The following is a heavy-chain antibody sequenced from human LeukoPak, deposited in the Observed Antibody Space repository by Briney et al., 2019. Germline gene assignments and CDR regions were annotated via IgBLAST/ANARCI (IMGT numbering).Heavy chain of an antibody. CDR2: ISYDGSNK. CDR1: GFTFSSYA. V-gene: IGHV3-30-3*01. Sequence: GRSLRLSCAASGFTFSSYAMHWVRQAPGKGLEWVAVISYDGSNKYYADSVKGRFTISRDNSKNTLYLQMNSLRAEDTAVYYCATDLPFDYGVAYWGQGTLVTVSS. CDR3: ATDLPFDYGVAY. J-gene: IGHJ4*02. D-gene: IGHD4-17*01.